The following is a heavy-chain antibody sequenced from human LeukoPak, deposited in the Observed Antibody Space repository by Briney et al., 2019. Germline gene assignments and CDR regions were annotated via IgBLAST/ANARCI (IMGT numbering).Heavy chain of an antibody. CDR2: ISGDGGST. D-gene: IGHD4-23*01. V-gene: IGHV3-43*02. J-gene: IGHJ6*02. Sequence: GGSLTLSCAASGFTFDDYAMHWVRQAPGKGLEWVSLISGDGGSTYYADSVKGRFTISRDNSKNSLYLQMNSLRTEDTALYYCAKDGVWGQGTTVAYYYYGMDVWGQGTTVTVSS. CDR1: GFTFDDYA. CDR3: AKDGVWGQGTTVAYYYYGMDV.